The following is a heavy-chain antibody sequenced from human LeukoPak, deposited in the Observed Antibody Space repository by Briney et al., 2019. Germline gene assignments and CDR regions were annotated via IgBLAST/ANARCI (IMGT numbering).Heavy chain of an antibody. J-gene: IGHJ6*02. D-gene: IGHD2-8*02. CDR2: INHSGST. CDR3: ARVKAWSLYYSYAMDV. Sequence: SETLSLTCTVSGGSISRYYWSWVRQPPGKGLEWIGEINHSGSTNYNPSLKSRVTISVDTSKNQFSLKLSSVTAADTAVYYCARVKAWSLYYSYAMDVWGQGTTVTVSS. V-gene: IGHV4-34*01. CDR1: GGSISRYY.